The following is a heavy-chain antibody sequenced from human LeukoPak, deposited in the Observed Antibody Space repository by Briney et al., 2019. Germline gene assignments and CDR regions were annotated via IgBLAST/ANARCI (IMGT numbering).Heavy chain of an antibody. CDR2: IRPKTYGETT. CDR3: SSDLYSSSWLPGNYFFGMDV. J-gene: IGHJ6*02. CDR1: GITFRDYA. Sequence: GGSLRLSCTASGITFRDYAMAWMRQAPGKGLEWVGYIRPKTYGETTEYAASVKGRFIISRDDSKSIGYLQMNSLTTEDTAVYYCSSDLYSSSWLPGNYFFGMDVWGQGTTVTVSS. D-gene: IGHD6-13*01. V-gene: IGHV3-49*03.